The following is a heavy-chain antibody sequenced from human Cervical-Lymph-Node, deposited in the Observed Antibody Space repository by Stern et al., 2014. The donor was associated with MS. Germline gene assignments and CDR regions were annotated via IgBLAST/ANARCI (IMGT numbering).Heavy chain of an antibody. CDR2: IIHFLNTA. Sequence: VQLVESGAEVKKPGSSVKVSCKASGGTFTTHPITWWRQAPGQGLEWMGGIIHFLNTANYAQKFQGRITITADKSTGTTYMEISSLRFDDTAVYYCASSLVASGHWGQGTLVIVS. CDR3: ASSLVASGH. CDR1: GGTFTTHP. V-gene: IGHV1-69*06. D-gene: IGHD2-8*02. J-gene: IGHJ4*02.